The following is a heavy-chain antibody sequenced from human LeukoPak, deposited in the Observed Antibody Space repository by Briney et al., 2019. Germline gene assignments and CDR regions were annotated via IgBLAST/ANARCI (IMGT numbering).Heavy chain of an antibody. CDR3: AREATWGQWYFDH. D-gene: IGHD6-19*01. J-gene: IGHJ4*02. Sequence: GGSLRLSCAASGFSFSNHGMHWVRQAPGKGLEWVSVIARDGGAKFYADSVKGRFTLSRDNSKNMFFLQMNFLTVEDTAIYYCAREATWGQWYFDHWGQGTPVTVSS. V-gene: IGHV3-30*03. CDR1: GFSFSNHG. CDR2: IARDGGAK.